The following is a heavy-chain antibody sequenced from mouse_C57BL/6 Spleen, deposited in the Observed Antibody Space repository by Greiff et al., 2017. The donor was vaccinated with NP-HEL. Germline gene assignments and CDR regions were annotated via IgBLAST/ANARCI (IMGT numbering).Heavy chain of an antibody. CDR3: ARPLYGSSYEGFAY. D-gene: IGHD1-1*01. CDR1: GYTFTSYW. V-gene: IGHV1-55*01. J-gene: IGHJ3*01. Sequence: QVQLKQPGAELVKPGASVKMSCKASGYTFTSYWITWVKQRPGQGLEWIGDIYPGSGSTNYNEKFKSKATLTVDTSSSTAYMQLSSLTSEDSAVYYCARPLYGSSYEGFAYWGQGTLVTVSA. CDR2: IYPGSGST.